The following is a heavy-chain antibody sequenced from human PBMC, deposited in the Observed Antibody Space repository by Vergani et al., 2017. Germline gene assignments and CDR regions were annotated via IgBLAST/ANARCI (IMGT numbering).Heavy chain of an antibody. CDR3: ARDANDSSGYVIWDAFDI. Sequence: QVQLVESGGGLVKPGGSLRLSCAASGFTFSDYYMSWIRQAPGKGLEWVSYISSNGSTIYYADSVKGRFTISRDNAKNSLYLQMNSLRAEDTAVYYCARDANDSSGYVIWDAFDIWGQGTMVTVSS. J-gene: IGHJ3*02. D-gene: IGHD3-22*01. CDR1: GFTFSDYY. V-gene: IGHV3-11*01. CDR2: ISSNGSTI.